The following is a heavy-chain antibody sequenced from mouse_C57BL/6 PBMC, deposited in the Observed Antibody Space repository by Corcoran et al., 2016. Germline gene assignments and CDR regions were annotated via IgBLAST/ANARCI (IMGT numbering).Heavy chain of an antibody. Sequence: EGKRKKSGKERGKKGEAGKRPCKASGYTFTDYNMDWVKQSHGKSLEWIGDINPNNGGTIYNQKFKGKATLTVDKSSSTAYMELRSLTSEDTAVYYCARYGDYYGSSYPFAYWGQGTLVTVSA. V-gene: IGHV1-18*01. D-gene: IGHD1-1*01. CDR2: INPNNGGT. CDR1: GYTFTDYN. CDR3: ARYGDYYGSSYPFAY. J-gene: IGHJ3*01.